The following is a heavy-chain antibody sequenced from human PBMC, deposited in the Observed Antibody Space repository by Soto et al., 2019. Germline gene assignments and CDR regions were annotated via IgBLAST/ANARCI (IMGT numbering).Heavy chain of an antibody. J-gene: IGHJ5*02. V-gene: IGHV4-31*03. D-gene: IGHD2-2*01. CDR2: IYCSGST. Sequence: QVQLQESGPGLVKPSQTLSLTCTVSGGSISSGGYYWSWIRQHPGKGLEWIGYIYCSGSTYYNPSLKSRVTISVDTSKNQFSLKLSSVTAADTAVYYCARSLVPAANNWFDPWGQGTLVTVSS. CDR3: ARSLVPAANNWFDP. CDR1: GGSISSGGYY.